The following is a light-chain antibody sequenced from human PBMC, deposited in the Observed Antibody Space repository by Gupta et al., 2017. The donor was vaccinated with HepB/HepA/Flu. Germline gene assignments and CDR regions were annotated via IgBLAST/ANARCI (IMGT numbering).Light chain of an antibody. CDR1: QSVSSY. CDR2: DAS. CDR3: QQRSNWLT. Sequence: EIELTQSPATLSLSPGDRATLSCRACQSVSSYLAWYQQKPGQAPRLLIYDASNRATGIPARFSGSGSGTDFTLTISSLEPEDFADYYCQQRSNWLTFGGGTKVEIK. J-gene: IGKJ4*01. V-gene: IGKV3-11*01.